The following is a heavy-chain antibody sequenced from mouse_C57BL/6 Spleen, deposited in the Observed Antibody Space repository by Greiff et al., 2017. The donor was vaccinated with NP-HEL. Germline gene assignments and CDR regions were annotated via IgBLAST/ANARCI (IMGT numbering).Heavy chain of an antibody. Sequence: VQLQQSGAELVRPGASVKLSCKASGYTFTDYYINWVKQRPGQGLEWIARIYPGSGNTYYNEKFKGKATLTAEKSSSNADMQLSSLTAEDSAGYLCTRGDYANPMDYWGQGTSVTVSS. CDR2: IYPGSGNT. V-gene: IGHV1-76*01. D-gene: IGHD2-1*01. J-gene: IGHJ4*01. CDR3: TRGDYANPMDY. CDR1: GYTFTDYY.